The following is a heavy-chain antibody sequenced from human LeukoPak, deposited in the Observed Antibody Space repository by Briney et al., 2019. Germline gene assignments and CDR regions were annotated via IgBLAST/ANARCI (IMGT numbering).Heavy chain of an antibody. CDR1: GFTFDDYA. D-gene: IGHD3-10*01. CDR2: ISWNSGSI. J-gene: IGHJ3*02. V-gene: IGHV3-9*01. Sequence: PGGSLRLSCAASGFTFDDYAMHWVRQAPGKGLEWVSGISWNSGSIGYADSVKGRFTISRDNSQNTLYLQMDSLRTEDTAVYYCARDSPMVRGSDAFDIWGQGTMVTVSS. CDR3: ARDSPMVRGSDAFDI.